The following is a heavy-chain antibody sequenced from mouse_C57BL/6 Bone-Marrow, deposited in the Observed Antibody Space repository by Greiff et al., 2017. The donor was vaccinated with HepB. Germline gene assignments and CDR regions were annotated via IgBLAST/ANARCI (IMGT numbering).Heavy chain of an antibody. Sequence: EVQGVESGGGLVKPGGSLKLSCAASGFTFSSYAMSWVRQTPEKRLEWVATISDGGSYTYYPDNVKGRFTISRDNAKNNLYLQMSHLKSEDTAMYYCARDGYYFEPYAIDYWGQGTSVTVSS. D-gene: IGHD1-1*01. CDR2: ISDGGSYT. J-gene: IGHJ4*01. V-gene: IGHV5-4*01. CDR3: ARDGYYFEPYAIDY. CDR1: GFTFSSYA.